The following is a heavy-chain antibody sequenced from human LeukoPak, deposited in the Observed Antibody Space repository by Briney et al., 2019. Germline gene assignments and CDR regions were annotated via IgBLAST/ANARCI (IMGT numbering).Heavy chain of an antibody. CDR1: GFTFTSYV. Sequence: QTGGSLRLSCAASGFTFTSYVMSWVRQAPGMGLEWVSSITGSGGSTYYADSVKGRVTISRDNPKKTLYLQLSSLRAEDTAVYYCAKASTTVVVPTATPFDLWGQGTPVTVSS. CDR3: AKASTTVVVPTATPFDL. V-gene: IGHV3-23*01. CDR2: ITGSGGST. D-gene: IGHD4-23*01. J-gene: IGHJ5*02.